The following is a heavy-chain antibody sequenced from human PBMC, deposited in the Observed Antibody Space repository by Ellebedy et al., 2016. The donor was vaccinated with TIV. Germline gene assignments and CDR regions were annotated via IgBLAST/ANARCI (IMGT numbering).Heavy chain of an antibody. Sequence: GESLKISCAASGIPFSDHYMDWVRQPPGTRLEWVRRSTYKAVNYSTDYAASVKGRLTISRDDSRNSLNLHMNSLKVEDKAVYYCACFLAGRIYWGQGTLVTVSS. CDR1: GIPFSDHY. D-gene: IGHD3-10*01. J-gene: IGHJ4*02. CDR3: ACFLAGRIY. V-gene: IGHV3-72*01. CDR2: STYKAVNYST.